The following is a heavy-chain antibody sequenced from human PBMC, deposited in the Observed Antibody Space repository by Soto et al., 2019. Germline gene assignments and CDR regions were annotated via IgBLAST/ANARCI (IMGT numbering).Heavy chain of an antibody. J-gene: IGHJ6*02. CDR1: GFTFSSYA. Sequence: GGSLRLSCAASGFTFSSYAMSWVRQAPGKGLEWVSAISGSGGSTYYADSVKGRFTISRDNSKNTLYLQMNSLRAEDTAVYYCAKDVYNWNDVGYYYYGMDVWGQGTTVTVSS. D-gene: IGHD1-1*01. V-gene: IGHV3-23*01. CDR3: AKDVYNWNDVGYYYYGMDV. CDR2: ISGSGGST.